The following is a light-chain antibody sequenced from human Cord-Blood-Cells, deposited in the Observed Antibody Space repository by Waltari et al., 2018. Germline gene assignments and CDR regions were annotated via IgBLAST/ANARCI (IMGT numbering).Light chain of an antibody. Sequence: QSALTQPASVSGSPGQSITISCTGTSSDVGGYNYVSWYQQHPGQAPKLMIKEVSNRRSGGSHRFSGSKSGHTASLTISGLQAEDEADYYCSAYASSSTPYVVGTGTKVTVL. J-gene: IGLJ1*01. V-gene: IGLV2-14*01. CDR2: EVS. CDR1: SSDVGGYNY. CDR3: SAYASSSTPYV.